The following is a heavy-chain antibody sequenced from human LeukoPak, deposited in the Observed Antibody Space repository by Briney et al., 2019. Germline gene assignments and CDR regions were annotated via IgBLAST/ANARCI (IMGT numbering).Heavy chain of an antibody. Sequence: PGGSLRLSCAASGFTFSSYAISWVRQAPGQGLEWMGGIIPIFGTANYAQKFQGRVTITTDESTSIAYMELSSLRSEDTAVYYCARDKLVDIVATITTGYFDYWGQGTLVTVSS. V-gene: IGHV1-69*05. CDR1: GFTFSSYA. CDR2: IIPIFGTA. CDR3: ARDKLVDIVATITTGYFDY. D-gene: IGHD5-12*01. J-gene: IGHJ4*02.